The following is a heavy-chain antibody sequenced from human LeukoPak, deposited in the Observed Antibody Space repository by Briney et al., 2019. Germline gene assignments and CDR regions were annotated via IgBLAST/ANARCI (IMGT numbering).Heavy chain of an antibody. CDR3: ARLSLYFDY. J-gene: IGHJ4*02. D-gene: IGHD2-8*01. CDR2: IYYSGST. CDR1: GGSIGSSSYY. V-gene: IGHV4-39*01. Sequence: SETLSLTCTVSGGSIGSSSYYWGWIRQPPGKGLEWIGSIYYSGSTYYNPSLKSRVTISVDTSKNQFSLKLSSVTAADTAVYYCARLSLYFDYWGQGTLVTVSS.